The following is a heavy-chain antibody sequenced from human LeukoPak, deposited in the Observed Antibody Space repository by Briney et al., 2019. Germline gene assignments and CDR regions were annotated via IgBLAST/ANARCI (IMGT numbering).Heavy chain of an antibody. CDR2: MNPNSGNT. CDR3: ARASEDYYDSSGYLDPDAFDI. V-gene: IGHV1-8*03. D-gene: IGHD3-22*01. CDR1: GYTFTSSD. Sequence: ASVKVSCKASGYTFTSSDINWVRQATGQGLEWMGWMNPNSGNTGYAQKFQGRVTITRNTSISTAYMELSSLRSEDTAVYYCARASEDYYDSSGYLDPDAFDIWGQGTMVTVSS. J-gene: IGHJ3*02.